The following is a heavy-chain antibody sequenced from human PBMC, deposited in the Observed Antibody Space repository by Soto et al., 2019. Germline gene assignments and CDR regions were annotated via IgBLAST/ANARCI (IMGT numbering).Heavy chain of an antibody. CDR2: IYSGGST. CDR1: GFTVSSFY. J-gene: IGHJ4*02. CDR3: ARDTFGGAYDFLH. Sequence: EVQLVESGGGLVQPGGSLRLSCAASGFTVSSFYMTWVRQAPGKGLQWVAVIYSGGSTYYADSVKGRFTISRDNSKNTLYLEMNSVRAEDTAVYYCARDTFGGAYDFLHGGQGTLVTVSS. V-gene: IGHV3-66*01. D-gene: IGHD3-3*01.